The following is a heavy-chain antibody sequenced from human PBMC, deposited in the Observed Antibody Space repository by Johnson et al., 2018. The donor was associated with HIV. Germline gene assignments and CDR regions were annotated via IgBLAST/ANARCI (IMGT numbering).Heavy chain of an antibody. CDR1: GFTFSSYA. V-gene: IGHV3-30*04. Sequence: QVQLVESGGGVVQPGRSLRLSCAASGFTFSSYAMHWVRQAPGKGLEWVAVISYDGSNKYYADSVKGRFTISRDDSKNTLYLQMNSLKTEDTAVYYCTTGHYYDSSGDAFDIWGQGTMVTVSS. CDR2: ISYDGSNK. CDR3: TTGHYYDSSGDAFDI. D-gene: IGHD3-22*01. J-gene: IGHJ3*02.